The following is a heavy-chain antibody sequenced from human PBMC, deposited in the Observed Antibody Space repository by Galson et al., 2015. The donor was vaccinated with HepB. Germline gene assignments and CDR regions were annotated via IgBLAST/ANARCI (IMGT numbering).Heavy chain of an antibody. CDR1: GFTFSSNN. V-gene: IGHV3-33*08. J-gene: IGHJ6*02. CDR2: IWLDGSNR. D-gene: IGHD2-15*01. CDR3: ARDKDDAMDV. Sequence: SLRLSCAASGFTFSSNNMHWARQAPGKGLEWVAVIWLDGSNRYHADSVKGRFTISRDNSENTLFLQMSSLRVEDTAVYYCARDKDDAMDVWGQGTTVTVSS.